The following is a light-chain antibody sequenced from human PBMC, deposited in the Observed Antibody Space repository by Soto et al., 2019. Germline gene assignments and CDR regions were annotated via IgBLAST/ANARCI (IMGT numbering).Light chain of an antibody. J-gene: IGKJ5*01. V-gene: IGKV3-20*01. CDR1: QSVPRSY. Sequence: IVLTQSPGTLSLSPGERATLSCRASQSVPRSYLAWYQQRPGQAPRLLIYGTSTRAAGIPDRFSGSGSGTDFTLTISRLGPEDFAVFYCQQYGISITFGQGTRLEIK. CDR2: GTS. CDR3: QQYGISIT.